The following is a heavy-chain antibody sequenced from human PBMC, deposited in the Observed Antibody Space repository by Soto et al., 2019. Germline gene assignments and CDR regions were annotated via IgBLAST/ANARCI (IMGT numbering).Heavy chain of an antibody. J-gene: IGHJ3*02. CDR2: IVVGSGNT. D-gene: IGHD2-15*01. CDR1: GFTFTSSA. CDR3: AANRYDCSGGSCYDDAFDI. Sequence: GSSVKVSCKASGFTFTSSAMQWVRHARGQRLKWIGWIVVGSGNTNYAQKFQEGVTITRDMSTSTAYMELSSLRSEDTAVYYCAANRYDCSGGSCYDDAFDIWGQGTVVTVSS. V-gene: IGHV1-58*02.